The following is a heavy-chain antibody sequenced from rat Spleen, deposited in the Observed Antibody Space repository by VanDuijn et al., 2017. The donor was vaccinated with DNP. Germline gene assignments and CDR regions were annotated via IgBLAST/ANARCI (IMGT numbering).Heavy chain of an antibody. J-gene: IGHJ3*01. CDR1: GYTFTSDY. V-gene: IGHV1-43*01. CDR2: FNTGSGGT. CDR3: ARSWVGVRGIWFAF. D-gene: IGHD4-3*01. Sequence: QVQLQQSGAELAKPGSSVKISCKASGYTFTSDYISWIKQTTGQGLEYIGYFNTGSGGTNYNEKFKGKATLTLDKSSSTAFMQLSSLTPDDSAVYYCARSWVGVRGIWFAFWGQGTLVTVSS.